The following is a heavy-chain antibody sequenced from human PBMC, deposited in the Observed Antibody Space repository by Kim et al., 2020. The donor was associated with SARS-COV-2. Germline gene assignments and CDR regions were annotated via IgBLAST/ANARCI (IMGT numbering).Heavy chain of an antibody. CDR3: ARGGDDSFYYGMDV. J-gene: IGHJ6*02. D-gene: IGHD6-25*01. CDR2: IGTDSAYI. Sequence: GGSLRLSCAASGFNLGDYYMSWVRQAPGKGLEWLSYIGTDSAYINYADSVMGRFTVSRDNAKKSLWLQMTSLRPDDTAVYYCARGGDDSFYYGMDVWGRGITVTVSS. V-gene: IGHV3-11*05. CDR1: GFNLGDYY.